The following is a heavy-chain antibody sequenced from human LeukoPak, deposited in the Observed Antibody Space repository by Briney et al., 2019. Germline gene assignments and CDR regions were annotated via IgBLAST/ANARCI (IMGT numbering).Heavy chain of an antibody. Sequence: ASVKVSCKASGYTFTSYDINWVRQATGQGLEWMGWMNPNSGNTGYAQKFQGRVTMTRNTSISTAYMGLSSLRSEDTAVYYCARGRRTCSSTSCYGNDAFDIWGQGTMVTVSS. V-gene: IGHV1-8*01. J-gene: IGHJ3*02. CDR3: ARGRRTCSSTSCYGNDAFDI. CDR2: MNPNSGNT. CDR1: GYTFTSYD. D-gene: IGHD2-2*01.